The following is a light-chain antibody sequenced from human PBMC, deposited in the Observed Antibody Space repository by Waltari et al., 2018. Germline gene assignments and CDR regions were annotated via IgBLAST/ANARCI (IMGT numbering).Light chain of an antibody. J-gene: IGLJ3*02. CDR2: GST. CDR1: GSHIGAGFD. CDR3: QSYDTSLSVV. V-gene: IGLV1-40*01. Sequence: QSVLTQAPSMSGAPGQRVTISCTGSGSHIGAGFDVPWYQQLPRAAPKFLIYGSTSRPLGVPDRFFGSTSGTSASLVIIGLQPEDEAVYYCQSYDTSLSVVFGGGTKLTVL.